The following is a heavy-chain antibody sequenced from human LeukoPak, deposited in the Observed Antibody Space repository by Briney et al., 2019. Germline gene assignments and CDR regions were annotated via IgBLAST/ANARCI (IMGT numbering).Heavy chain of an antibody. CDR1: GGTFSSYA. J-gene: IGHJ4*02. V-gene: IGHV1-69*05. CDR3: ARDTRYCSSTSCYSPDY. Sequence: EASVKVSCKASGGTFSSYAISWVRQAPGQGLEWMGRIIPIFGTANYAQKFQGRVTITTDESTSTAYMELSSLRSEDTAVYYCARDTRYCSSTSCYSPDYWGQGTLVTVSS. D-gene: IGHD2-2*01. CDR2: IIPIFGTA.